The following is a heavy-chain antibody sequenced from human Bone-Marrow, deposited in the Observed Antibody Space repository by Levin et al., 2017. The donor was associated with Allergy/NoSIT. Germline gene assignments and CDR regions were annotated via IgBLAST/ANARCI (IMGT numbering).Heavy chain of an antibody. CDR1: GFTFSNFA. D-gene: IGHD3-10*01. V-gene: IGHV3-64D*06. Sequence: PGGSLRLSCSASGFTFSNFAMHWVRQAPGKGLEYVSGISSDGATTYYADSVKGRFTISRDNSKTMLYLQMTSLRSEDTSLYYCVKDIHFRWFGDLLMSRAIYSFDDWGQGTPVTVSS. CDR3: VKDIHFRWFGDLLMSRAIYSFDD. J-gene: IGHJ4*02. CDR2: ISSDGATT.